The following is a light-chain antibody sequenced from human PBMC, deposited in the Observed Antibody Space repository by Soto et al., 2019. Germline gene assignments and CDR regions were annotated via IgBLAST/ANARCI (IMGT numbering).Light chain of an antibody. CDR2: AAS. CDR3: QQSYSTPWT. V-gene: IGKV1-39*01. Sequence: DIQMTQSPSSLSASVGDRVTITCRASQSISSYLNWYQQKPGKAPKLLIYAASSLQSGVPSRFSGSGSGTDLTLTISSLQPEDFATYYCQQSYSTPWTFGQGTKVDI. CDR1: QSISSY. J-gene: IGKJ1*01.